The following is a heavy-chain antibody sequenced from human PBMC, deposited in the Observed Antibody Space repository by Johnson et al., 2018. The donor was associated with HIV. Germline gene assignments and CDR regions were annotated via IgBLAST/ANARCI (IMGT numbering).Heavy chain of an antibody. CDR3: ARIDYSNYEEAFDI. Sequence: QVQLVESGGGVVQPGRSLRLSCAASGFTFSSYGMHWVRQAPGKGLEWVAVISYDGTNKYYADPVKGRFTVSRDNSKNTLYLQMNSLRAEDTAVYYCARIDYSNYEEAFDIWGQGTMVTVSS. J-gene: IGHJ3*02. V-gene: IGHV3-30*03. CDR2: ISYDGTNK. CDR1: GFTFSSYG. D-gene: IGHD4-11*01.